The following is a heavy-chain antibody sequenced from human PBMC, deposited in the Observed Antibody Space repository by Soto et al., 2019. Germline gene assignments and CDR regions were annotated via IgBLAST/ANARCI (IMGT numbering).Heavy chain of an antibody. D-gene: IGHD3-10*01. CDR2: IYWDDDK. J-gene: IGHJ4*02. Sequence: QITLNESGPTLVKPTQTLTLTCTFSGFSLSTSGVGVGWIRQPPGKALEWLALIYWDDDKRYSPSLKSRLTITKDTAKNLVVLTMTNMDPVDTAIYSFARRIRMSPARGGTPYYFDYWVQGTLVTVSS. V-gene: IGHV2-5*02. CDR3: ARRIRMSPARGGTPYYFDY. CDR1: GFSLSTSGVG.